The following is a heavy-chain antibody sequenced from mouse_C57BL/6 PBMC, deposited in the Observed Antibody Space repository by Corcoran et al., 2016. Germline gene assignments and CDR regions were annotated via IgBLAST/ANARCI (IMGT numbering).Heavy chain of an antibody. J-gene: IGHJ2*01. CDR1: GYTFTDYY. CDR3: ARRGFITTVVLDY. D-gene: IGHD1-1*01. Sequence: EVQLQQSGPELVKPGASVKISCKASGYTFTDYYMNWVKQSHGKSLEWIGDINPNNGGTSYNQKFKGKATLTVDKSSSTAYMELRSLTSEDSAVYYCARRGFITTVVLDYWGQGTTLTVSS. V-gene: IGHV1-26*01. CDR2: INPNNGGT.